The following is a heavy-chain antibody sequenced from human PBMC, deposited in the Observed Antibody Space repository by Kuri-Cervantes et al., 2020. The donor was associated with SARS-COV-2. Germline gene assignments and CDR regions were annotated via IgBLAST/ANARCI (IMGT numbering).Heavy chain of an antibody. CDR3: ARESALLSLDY. V-gene: IGHV3-21*01. Sequence: ETLSLTCAASGFTFSSYSMNWVRQAPGKGLEWVSSISSSSSYICYADSVKGRFTISRDNAKNSLYLQMNSLRAEDTAVYYCARESALLSLDYWGQGTLVTVSS. CDR1: GFTFSSYS. D-gene: IGHD2-8*01. J-gene: IGHJ4*02. CDR2: ISSSSSYI.